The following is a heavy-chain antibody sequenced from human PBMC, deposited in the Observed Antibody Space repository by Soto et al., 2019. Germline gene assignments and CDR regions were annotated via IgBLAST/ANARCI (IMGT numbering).Heavy chain of an antibody. CDR2: MFYSGST. Sequence: PLETLSLSCPVSGVSVNSDGHYWRWIRQPPGKGLEWIGHMFYSGSTNYNPSLKSRVTISGDTSKNQFSLKLSSVTAADTAVYYCARLVRSLHFDYWGQGTPVPVSS. D-gene: IGHD2-8*02. J-gene: IGHJ4*02. V-gene: IGHV4-61*08. CDR1: GVSVNSDGHY. CDR3: ARLVRSLHFDY.